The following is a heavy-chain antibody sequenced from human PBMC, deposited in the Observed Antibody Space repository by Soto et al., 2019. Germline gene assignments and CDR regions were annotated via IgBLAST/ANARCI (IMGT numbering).Heavy chain of an antibody. J-gene: IGHJ4*02. V-gene: IGHV3-64D*06. CDR2: ISSDGHDT. D-gene: IGHD4-4*01. CDR1: GFTFSRHS. CDR3: AASMTAVISSYTK. Sequence: LRLSCETSGFTFSRHSMHWVRQAPGGGLEYVSAISSDGHDTYYGDSVKGRFTISRDNYKNTLYLQMISLRPEDAAFYYCAASMTAVISSYTKWGQGTLVTVSS.